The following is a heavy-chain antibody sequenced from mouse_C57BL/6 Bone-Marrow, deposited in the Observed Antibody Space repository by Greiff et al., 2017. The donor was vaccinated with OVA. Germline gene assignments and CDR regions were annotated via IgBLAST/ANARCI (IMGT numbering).Heavy chain of an antibody. D-gene: IGHD1-1*01. Sequence: QVTLKVSGPGILQPSQTLSLTCSFSGFSLSTFGMGVGWIRQPSGKGLEWLAHIWWDDDKYYNPALKSRLTISKDTSKNQVFLKIVNVDTADTATYYCARIAHYGLFDYWGQGTTLTVSS. CDR3: ARIAHYGLFDY. V-gene: IGHV8-8*01. CDR1: GFSLSTFGMG. J-gene: IGHJ2*01. CDR2: IWWDDDK.